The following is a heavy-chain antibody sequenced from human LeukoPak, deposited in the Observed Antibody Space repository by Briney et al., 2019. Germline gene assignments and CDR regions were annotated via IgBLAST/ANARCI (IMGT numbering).Heavy chain of an antibody. V-gene: IGHV3-30*18. J-gene: IGHJ3*02. CDR3: AKERYCSSTSCYTHAFDI. CDR2: ISYDGSNK. CDR1: GFTFSSYG. D-gene: IGHD2-2*01. Sequence: EGSLRLSCAASGFTFSSYGMHWVRQAPGKGLEWVAVISYDGSNKYYADSVKGRFTISRDNSKNTLYLQMNSLRAEDTAVYYCAKERYCSSTSCYTHAFDIWGQGTMVTVSS.